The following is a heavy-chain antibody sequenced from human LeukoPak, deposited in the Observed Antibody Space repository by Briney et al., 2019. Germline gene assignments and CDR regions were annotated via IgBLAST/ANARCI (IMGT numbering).Heavy chain of an antibody. D-gene: IGHD3-16*01. V-gene: IGHV1-69*04. CDR1: GGTFCSYA. CDR2: IIPILGIA. CDR3: ASRGSIVSGQEAFDI. Sequence: GSSVKVSCKASGGTFCSYAISWVRQAPGQGLEWMGRIIPILGIANYAQKFQGRVTITADKSTSTAYMELSSLRSEDTAVYYCASRGSIVSGQEAFDIWGQGTMVTVSS. J-gene: IGHJ3*02.